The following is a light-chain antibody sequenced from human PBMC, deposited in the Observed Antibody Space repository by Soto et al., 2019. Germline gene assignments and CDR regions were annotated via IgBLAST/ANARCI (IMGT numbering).Light chain of an antibody. CDR2: KDS. V-gene: IGLV3-25*03. CDR1: ALAKQF. Sequence: SYELTQPPSVSVSPGQTARITCSADALAKQFAYWYQQKPGQAPILVIYKDSERPSGIPERFSGSRSGTTGTLTISGVQAQDEADYYCQSADNIGFVVFGGGTKLTVL. CDR3: QSADNIGFVV. J-gene: IGLJ2*01.